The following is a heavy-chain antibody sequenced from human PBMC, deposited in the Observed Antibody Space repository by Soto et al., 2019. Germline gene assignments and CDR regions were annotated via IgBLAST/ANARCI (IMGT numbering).Heavy chain of an antibody. CDR2: ISSSSSTI. D-gene: IGHD3-3*01. J-gene: IGHJ6*02. Sequence: GGSLRLSCAASGFTFSSYAMSWVRQAPGKGLEWVSYISSSSSTIYYADSVKGRFTISRDNAKNSLYLQMNSLRDEDTAVYYCARDGDYYYYYGMDVWGQGTTVTVSS. CDR1: GFTFSSYA. V-gene: IGHV3-48*02. CDR3: ARDGDYYYYYGMDV.